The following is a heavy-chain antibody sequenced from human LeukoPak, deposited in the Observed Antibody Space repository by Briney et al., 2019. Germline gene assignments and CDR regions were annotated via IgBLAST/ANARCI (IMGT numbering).Heavy chain of an antibody. D-gene: IGHD5-18*01. CDR1: GGSFSGYY. CDR3: AREGYSHGPVYYFDY. CDR2: INHSGST. V-gene: IGHV4-34*01. Sequence: SETLSLTCAVYGGSFSGYYWSWIRQPPGKGLEWIGEINHSGSTNYNPSLKSRVTISVDTSKNQFSLKLSSVTAADTAVYYCAREGYSHGPVYYFDYWGQGTLVTVSS. J-gene: IGHJ4*02.